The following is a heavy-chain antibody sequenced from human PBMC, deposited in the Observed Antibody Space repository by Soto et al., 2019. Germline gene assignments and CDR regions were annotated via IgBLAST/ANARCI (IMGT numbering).Heavy chain of an antibody. CDR2: IYYSGST. CDR3: ASGIVGAKGVVWFDP. D-gene: IGHD1-26*01. CDR1: GGSISSSSYY. V-gene: IGHV4-39*07. J-gene: IGHJ5*02. Sequence: SETLSLTCTVSGGSISSSSYYWGWIRQPPGKGLEWIGSIYYSGSTNYNPSLKSRVTISVDTSKNQFSLKLSSVTAADTAVYHCASGIVGAKGVVWFDPRGQGTLVTVSS.